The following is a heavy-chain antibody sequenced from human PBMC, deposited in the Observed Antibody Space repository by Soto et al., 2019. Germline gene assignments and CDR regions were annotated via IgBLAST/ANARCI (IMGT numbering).Heavy chain of an antibody. D-gene: IGHD3-22*01. V-gene: IGHV4-61*08. CDR3: ARLDDYDSSGPLDY. Sequence: SETLSLTCTVSGGSISSGGYYWSWIRQHPGKGLEWIGYIYYSGSTNYNPSLKSRVTISVDTSKNQFSLKLSSVTAADTAVYYWARLDDYDSSGPLDYWGQGNLVTVSS. CDR2: IYYSGST. J-gene: IGHJ4*02. CDR1: GGSISSGGYY.